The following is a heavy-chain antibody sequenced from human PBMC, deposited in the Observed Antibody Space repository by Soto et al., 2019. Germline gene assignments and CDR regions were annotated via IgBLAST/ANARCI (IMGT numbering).Heavy chain of an antibody. CDR2: ISYDGSNK. CDR1: GFTFSSYG. Sequence: RGSLIVSCAASGFTFSSYGMHWVRQAPGKGLEWVAVISYDGSNKYHADSVKGRFTISRDNSKNTLYLQMNSLRAEDTAVYYCAKGRRQKLVPDYWGQGTMVTVSS. D-gene: IGHD6-13*01. CDR3: AKGRRQKLVPDY. J-gene: IGHJ4*02. V-gene: IGHV3-30*18.